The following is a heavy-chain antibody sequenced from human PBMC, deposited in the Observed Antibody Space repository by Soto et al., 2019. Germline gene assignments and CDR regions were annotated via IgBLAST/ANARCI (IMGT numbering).Heavy chain of an antibody. Sequence: GGSLRLSCAASGLTFSSYSMNWVRQAPGKGLEWVAYISHDRSTKHYADSVKGRFTISRDNSKNTLYLQMKSLRAEDSAVYYCASPGGYYYDRSVDYWGQGTLVTVS. CDR1: GLTFSSYS. V-gene: IGHV3-30*03. J-gene: IGHJ4*02. CDR2: ISHDRSTK. CDR3: ASPGGYYYDRSVDY. D-gene: IGHD3-22*01.